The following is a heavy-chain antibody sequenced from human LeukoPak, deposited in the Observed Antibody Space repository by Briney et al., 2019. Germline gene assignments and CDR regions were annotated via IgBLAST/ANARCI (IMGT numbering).Heavy chain of an antibody. J-gene: IGHJ4*02. CDR2: IYSGGST. D-gene: IGHD3-22*01. Sequence: GSLRPSLSSSGITVKNSYIGLVRQGSGEGVEGGPVIYSGGSTYYADSVKGRFTISRDNSKNTLYLQMNSLRAEDTAVYYCARPYYYDSSGYYPYYWGQGTLVTVSS. CDR1: GITVKNSY. V-gene: IGHV3-53*05. CDR3: ARPYYYDSSGYYPYY.